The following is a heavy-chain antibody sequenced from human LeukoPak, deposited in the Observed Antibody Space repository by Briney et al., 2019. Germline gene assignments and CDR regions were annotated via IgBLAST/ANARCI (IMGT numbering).Heavy chain of an antibody. V-gene: IGHV1-2*02. CDR2: INPNSGGT. J-gene: IGHJ4*02. D-gene: IGHD5-12*01. CDR1: GYTFTGYF. Sequence: ASVKVSCKASGYTFTGYFMHRVRQAPGQGLERMGWINPNSGGTNYAQKFQGRVTMTRDTSIRTAYMELSRLTSDDTAMYYCARAYTGYEAFDYWGQGALVTVSS. CDR3: ARAYTGYEAFDY.